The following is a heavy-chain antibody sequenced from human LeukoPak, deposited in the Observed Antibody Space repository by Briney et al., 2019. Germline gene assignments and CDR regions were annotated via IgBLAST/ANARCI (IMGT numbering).Heavy chain of an antibody. V-gene: IGHV3-23*01. CDR1: GFTFSSYA. J-gene: IGHJ4*02. D-gene: IGHD5-18*01. CDR3: AKGERGYSYGYIDY. CDR2: ISGSGGST. Sequence: GGSLRLSCAASGFTFSSYAVSWVRQAPGKGLEWVSAISGSGGSTYYADSVKGRFTISRDNSENTLYLQMNSLRAEDTAVYYCAKGERGYSYGYIDYWGQGTLVTVSS.